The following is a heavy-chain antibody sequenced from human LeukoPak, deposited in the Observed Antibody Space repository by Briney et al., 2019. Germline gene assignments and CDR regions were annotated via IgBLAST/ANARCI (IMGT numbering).Heavy chain of an antibody. J-gene: IGHJ4*02. V-gene: IGHV4-59*01. CDR2: IYYSGST. CDR3: GSTPSSGYYRYFDY. D-gene: IGHD3-22*01. CDR1: GGSISSYY. Sequence: SETLSLTCTVSGGSISSYYWSWIRQPPGKGLEWIGYIYYSGSTNYNPSLKSRVTISVDTSKNQFSLKLSSVTAADTAVYYCGSTPSSGYYRYFDYWGQGTLVTVSS.